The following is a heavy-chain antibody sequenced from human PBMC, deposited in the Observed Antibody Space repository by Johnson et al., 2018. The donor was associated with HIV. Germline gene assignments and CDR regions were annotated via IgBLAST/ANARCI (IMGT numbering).Heavy chain of an antibody. Sequence: VQVVESGGGVVQPGRSLRLSCVASGFIFSNYAMHWVRQGPGKGLEWVSLISWDGGRTYYADSVKGRFTISRDNSKNSLYLQMNSLRAEDTALYYCARVCLRMSTMIVVVTAFDIWGQGTMVTVSS. CDR2: ISWDGGRT. V-gene: IGHV3-43*02. CDR3: ARVCLRMSTMIVVVTAFDI. J-gene: IGHJ3*02. D-gene: IGHD3-22*01. CDR1: GFIFSNYA.